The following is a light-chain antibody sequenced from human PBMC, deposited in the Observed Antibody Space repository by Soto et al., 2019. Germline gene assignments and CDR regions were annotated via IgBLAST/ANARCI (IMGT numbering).Light chain of an antibody. V-gene: IGKV1-5*03. CDR3: QQYYLYWT. CDR1: QNINSW. Sequence: DIQMTQSPSTLSASVGDRVTITCRASQNINSWLAWYQQKPGKAPKDLIYKASNLETAVPSRFSGSGSGTEFTLTISSLQPDDFATYYCQQYYLYWTFGQGTKVEIK. J-gene: IGKJ1*01. CDR2: KAS.